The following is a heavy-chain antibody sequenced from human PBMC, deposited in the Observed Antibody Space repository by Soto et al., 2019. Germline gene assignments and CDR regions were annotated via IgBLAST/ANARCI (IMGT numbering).Heavy chain of an antibody. CDR2: INPASGNT. CDR1: GYTFTTIF. J-gene: IGHJ3*02. Sequence: EASVKVSCKTSGYTFTTIFLHWMRQAPGQRLEWIGWINPASGNTNYSQKFLGRVSITRDTSTTTAYMELSSLRSEDTAVYYCAAHLRYFDWLWIPDAFDIWGQGTMVTVSS. D-gene: IGHD3-9*01. V-gene: IGHV1-3*01. CDR3: AAHLRYFDWLWIPDAFDI.